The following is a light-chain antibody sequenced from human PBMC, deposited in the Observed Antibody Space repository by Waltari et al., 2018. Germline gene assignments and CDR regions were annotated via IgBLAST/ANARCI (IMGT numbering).Light chain of an antibody. J-gene: IGKJ3*01. CDR1: QSISSY. Sequence: DIQMTQSQSSLSAPVGDRVTIPCRASQSISSYLNWYQQKPWKAPKLLIYAASSLQSWVPSRFSGSGSGTDFTLTISSLQPEEFATYYCQQSYSTPFTFGPGTKVDSK. V-gene: IGKV1-39*01. CDR3: QQSYSTPFT. CDR2: AAS.